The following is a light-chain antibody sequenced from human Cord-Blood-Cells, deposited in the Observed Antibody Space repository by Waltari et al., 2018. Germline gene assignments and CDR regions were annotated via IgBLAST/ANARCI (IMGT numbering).Light chain of an antibody. CDR1: SSDVVGYNY. Sequence: QSALTQPASVSGCPGQSITISCTGTSSDVVGYNYLSWYQQHPGTAPKLMIYDVSNRPSGVSNRFAGSKSGNTASLTISGLQAEDEADYYCSSYTSSSTWVFGGGTKLTVL. CDR3: SSYTSSSTWV. V-gene: IGLV2-14*03. J-gene: IGLJ3*02. CDR2: DVS.